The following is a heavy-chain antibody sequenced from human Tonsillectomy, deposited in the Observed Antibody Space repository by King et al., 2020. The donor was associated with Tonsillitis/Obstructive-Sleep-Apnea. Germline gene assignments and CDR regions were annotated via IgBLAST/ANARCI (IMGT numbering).Heavy chain of an antibody. CDR3: ARPHYYDSSGYYYGSYYFDY. D-gene: IGHD3-22*01. Sequence: QLVQSGAEVKKPGESLKISCKGSGYSFTSYWIGWVRQMPGKGLEWMGIIYPGDSDTRYSPSFQGQVTISADKSISTAYLQWSSLKASDTAMYYCARPHYYDSSGYYYGSYYFDYWGQGTLVTVSS. CDR1: GYSFTSYW. J-gene: IGHJ4*02. CDR2: IYPGDSDT. V-gene: IGHV5-51*03.